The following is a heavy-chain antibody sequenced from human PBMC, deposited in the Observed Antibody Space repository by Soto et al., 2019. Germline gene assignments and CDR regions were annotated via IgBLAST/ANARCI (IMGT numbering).Heavy chain of an antibody. V-gene: IGHV1-69*13. D-gene: IGHD3-10*01. CDR1: GGTFSSYA. CDR3: ASYYGSGSYSLNYYYGMDV. Sequence: ASVKVSCKASGGTFSSYAISWVRQAPGQGLEWMGGIIPIFGTANYAQKFQGRVTITADESTGTAYMELSSLRSEDTAVYYCASYYGSGSYSLNYYYGMDVWGQGTTVTVSS. CDR2: IIPIFGTA. J-gene: IGHJ6*02.